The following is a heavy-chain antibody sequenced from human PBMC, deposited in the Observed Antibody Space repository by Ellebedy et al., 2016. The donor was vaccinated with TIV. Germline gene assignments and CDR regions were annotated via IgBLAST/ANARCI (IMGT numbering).Heavy chain of an antibody. CDR3: ASGYDSSGYYYRIDY. J-gene: IGHJ4*02. V-gene: IGHV3-33*08. CDR1: GFTFSSYA. D-gene: IGHD3-22*01. Sequence: PGGSLRLSCSASGFTFSSYAMHWVRQAPGKGLEWVSVIWYDGSNKNYADSVKGRFTISRDNSKNRLYLQMNSLRAEDTAVYYCASGYDSSGYYYRIDYWGQGALVTVSS. CDR2: IWYDGSNK.